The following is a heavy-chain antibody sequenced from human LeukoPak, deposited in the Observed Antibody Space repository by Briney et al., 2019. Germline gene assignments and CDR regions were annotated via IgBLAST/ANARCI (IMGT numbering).Heavy chain of an antibody. V-gene: IGHV4-4*07. CDR1: GDSLPSFD. J-gene: IGHJ3*01. CDR2: IYSNEHT. Sequence: SETLSLTRSVSGDSLPSFDWSWVRQPAGKGLEWIGRIYSNEHTYSNPSLRGRVTISVDESRNLVSLRLSSVAAADTGVYYCARDRGIGIVESRVAFDLWGQGTMVTVSS. D-gene: IGHD3-22*01. CDR3: ARDRGIGIVESRVAFDL.